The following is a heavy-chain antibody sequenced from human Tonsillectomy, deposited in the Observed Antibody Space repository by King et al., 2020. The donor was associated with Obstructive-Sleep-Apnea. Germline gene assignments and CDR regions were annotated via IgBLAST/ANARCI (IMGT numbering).Heavy chain of an antibody. CDR3: ARNRRYCSGGSCYYFDY. J-gene: IGHJ4*02. V-gene: IGHV3-48*04. D-gene: IGHD2-15*01. Sequence: DVQLVESGGGLVQPGGSLRLSCAASGFTFSSYTMHWVRQAPGKGLEWVSYISSSSSTIFYADSVKGRFTISRENAKNSLYLQMNSLRAEDTAVYYFARNRRYCSGGSCYYFDYWGQGTLVTVSS. CDR2: ISSSSSTI. CDR1: GFTFSSYT.